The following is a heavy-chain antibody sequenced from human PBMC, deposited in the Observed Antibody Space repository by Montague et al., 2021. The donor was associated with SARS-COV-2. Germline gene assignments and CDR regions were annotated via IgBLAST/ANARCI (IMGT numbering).Heavy chain of an antibody. D-gene: IGHD1-1*01. CDR3: AKKGGTTTDFDS. Sequence: SLRLSCAASGFTFDDFAMHWVRQVPGKGLEWISFVSGDGGSTYYAGSVKGRFTISRDNNKNSLYLQMNSLRTEDTALYYCAKKGGTTTDFDSWGQGTLVTVSS. CDR2: VSGDGGST. CDR1: GFTFDDFA. V-gene: IGHV3-43*02. J-gene: IGHJ4*02.